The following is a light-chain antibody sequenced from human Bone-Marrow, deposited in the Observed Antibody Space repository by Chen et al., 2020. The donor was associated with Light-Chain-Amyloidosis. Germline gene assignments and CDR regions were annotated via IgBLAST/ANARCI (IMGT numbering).Light chain of an antibody. CDR1: RRISPVY. Sequence: EIVLTQSPGTLSLSPGDRATLSCRASRRISPVYLAWYQQKPGQAPRLLISGTSNRATGIPDRFSGSGSGTGFSLTITRLEPEDVAVYFCQQYGNSPLYTFGQGTKVEI. CDR3: QQYGNSPLYT. V-gene: IGKV3-20*01. J-gene: IGKJ2*01. CDR2: GTS.